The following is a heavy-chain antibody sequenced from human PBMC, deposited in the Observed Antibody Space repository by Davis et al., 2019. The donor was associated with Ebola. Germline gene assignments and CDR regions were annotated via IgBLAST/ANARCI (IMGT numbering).Heavy chain of an antibody. CDR1: GFTFSSYA. V-gene: IGHV3-23*01. J-gene: IGHJ6*02. D-gene: IGHD3-3*01. CDR2: ISGSGGST. Sequence: GESLKISCAASGFTFSSYAMSWVRQAPGKGLEWVSAISGSGGSTYYADSVKGRFTISRDNSKNTLYLQMNSLRAEDTAVYYCVKDPAAQRYDFWSGYYTDGMDVWGQGTTVTVSS. CDR3: VKDPAAQRYDFWSGYYTDGMDV.